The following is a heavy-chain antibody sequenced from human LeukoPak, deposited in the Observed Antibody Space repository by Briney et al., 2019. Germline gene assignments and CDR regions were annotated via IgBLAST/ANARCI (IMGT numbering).Heavy chain of an antibody. CDR3: AGGGVVANVLDY. V-gene: IGHV4-39*07. J-gene: IGHJ4*02. D-gene: IGHD2-15*01. CDR2: IYYSGST. CDR1: GGSISRSNYF. Sequence: PSETLSLTCTVSGGSISRSNYFWGWIRQPPGKGLEWIGSIYYSGSTYYNPSLRSRVTISVDTSKNQYSLKLTSVTAADTAVYYCAGGGVVANVLDYWGQGTLVTVSS.